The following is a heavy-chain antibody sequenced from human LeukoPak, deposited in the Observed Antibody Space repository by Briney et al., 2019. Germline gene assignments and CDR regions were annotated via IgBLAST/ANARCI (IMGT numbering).Heavy chain of an antibody. J-gene: IGHJ4*02. CDR1: GFTFSNYA. CDR2: INSDGSST. CDR3: ARTPNTAMVPIDY. D-gene: IGHD5-18*01. Sequence: PSGGSLRLSCAASGFTFSNYAMSWVRQAPGKGLEWVSRINSDGSSTNYADSVKGRFTISRDNAKNSLYLQMNSLRAEDTALYHCARTPNTAMVPIDYWGQGTLVTVSS. V-gene: IGHV3-74*01.